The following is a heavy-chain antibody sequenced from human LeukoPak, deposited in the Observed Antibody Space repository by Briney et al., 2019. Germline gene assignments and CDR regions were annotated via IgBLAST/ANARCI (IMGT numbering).Heavy chain of an antibody. CDR1: GGSISSYY. D-gene: IGHD3-3*01. Sequence: SETLSLTCTVSGGSISSYYWSWIRQPAGKGLGWIGRIYTSGSTNYNPSLKSRVTMSVDTSKNQFSLKLSSVTAADTAVYYCARDSGLEWYNDYWGQGTLVTVSS. CDR3: ARDSGLEWYNDY. V-gene: IGHV4-4*07. CDR2: IYTSGST. J-gene: IGHJ4*02.